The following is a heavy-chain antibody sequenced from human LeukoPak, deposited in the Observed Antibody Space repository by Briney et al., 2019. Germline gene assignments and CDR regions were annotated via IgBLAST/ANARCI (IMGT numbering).Heavy chain of an antibody. V-gene: IGHV3-66*04. CDR3: ARHLMVRGYYYGMDV. J-gene: IGHJ6*02. D-gene: IGHD3-10*01. CDR1: GFTVSSNY. Sequence: QAGGSLRLSCAASGFTVSSNYMSWVRQAPGKGLEWVSIIYSGGRTYYADSVKGRFTISRDNSKNTLYLPMNSLRAEDTAVYYCARHLMVRGYYYGMDVWGQGTTVTVSS. CDR2: IYSGGRT.